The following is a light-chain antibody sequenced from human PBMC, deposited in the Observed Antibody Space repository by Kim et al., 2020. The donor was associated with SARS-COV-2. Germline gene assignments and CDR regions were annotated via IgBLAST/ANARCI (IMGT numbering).Light chain of an antibody. CDR1: ISDVGGYNY. J-gene: IGLJ1*01. V-gene: IGLV2-14*03. CDR3: SSYASSNTLCV. Sequence: QANTNSCTGTISDVGGYNYVSWYQQHPGKAPKLMIYDVSWRPPGVSKRFSGSKSGNTASLTISGLQTEDEADYYCSSYASSNTLCVFGTGTKVTVL. CDR2: DVS.